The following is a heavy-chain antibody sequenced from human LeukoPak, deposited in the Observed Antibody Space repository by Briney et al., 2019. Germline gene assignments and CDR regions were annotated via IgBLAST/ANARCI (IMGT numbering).Heavy chain of an antibody. CDR3: ARQSMVMVTPFDY. CDR2: IYYSGST. J-gene: IGHJ4*02. Sequence: SQTLSLTCAVSGGSISSSSYYWGWIRQPPGKGLEWIGSIYYSGSTYYNPSLKSRVTISVDTSKNQFSLKLSSVTAADTAVYYCARQSMVMVTPFDYWGQGTLVTVSS. D-gene: IGHD5-18*01. V-gene: IGHV4-39*01. CDR1: GGSISSSSYY.